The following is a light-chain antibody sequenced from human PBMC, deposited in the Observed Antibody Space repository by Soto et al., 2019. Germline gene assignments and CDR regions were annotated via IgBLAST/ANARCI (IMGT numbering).Light chain of an antibody. CDR3: QQFNTYPT. V-gene: IGKV1-13*02. Sequence: AIQLTQSPSSLSASVGDRVTITCRASQGISSALAWYQQKPGKAPKLLISHASSLESGVPSRFSGSGSGTDFTLTISSLQLEDFATYHCQQFNTYPTFGGGTKVEIK. CDR1: QGISSA. CDR2: HAS. J-gene: IGKJ4*01.